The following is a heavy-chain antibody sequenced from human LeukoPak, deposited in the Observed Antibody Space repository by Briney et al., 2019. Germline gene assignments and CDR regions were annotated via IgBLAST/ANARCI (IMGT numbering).Heavy chain of an antibody. D-gene: IGHD4-23*01. CDR3: ARLDTDRGNPSPDWFDP. CDR2: IIPIFGTA. CDR1: GGTFSSYA. V-gene: IGHV1-69*05. J-gene: IGHJ5*02. Sequence: GASVKVSCKASGGTFSSYAISWVRQAPGQGLEWMGRIIPIFGTANYAQKFQGRVTITTDESTSTAYMELSSLRSEDTAVYYCARLDTDRGNPSPDWFDPWGQGTLVTVSS.